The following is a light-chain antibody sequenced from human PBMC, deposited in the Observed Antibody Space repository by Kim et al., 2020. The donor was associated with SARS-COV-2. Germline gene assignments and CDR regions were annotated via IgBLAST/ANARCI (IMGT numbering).Light chain of an antibody. CDR3: SSYTSSRPVV. CDR2: DVS. CDR1: SSDVGDYNY. Sequence: GQSITLSCTGTSSDVGDYNYVSWYQQHPGTAPKLMIHDVSNRPSGVSNRFSGSKSGNTASLTISGLQAEDEADYYCSSYTSSRPVVFGGGTQLTVL. V-gene: IGLV2-14*03. J-gene: IGLJ3*02.